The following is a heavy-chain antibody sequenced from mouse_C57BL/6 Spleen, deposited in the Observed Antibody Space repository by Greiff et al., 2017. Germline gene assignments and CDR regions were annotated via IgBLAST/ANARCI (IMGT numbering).Heavy chain of an antibody. CDR1: GYTFTDYE. Sequence: QVQLQQSGAELVRPGASVTLSCKASGYTFTDYEMHWVKQTPVHGLEWIGAIDPATGGTAYNQKFKGKAILTADKSSSTAYMELRSLTSEDSAVYYCTRSTTVVASYYFDYWGQGTTLTVSS. V-gene: IGHV1-15*01. CDR2: IDPATGGT. J-gene: IGHJ2*01. D-gene: IGHD1-1*01. CDR3: TRSTTVVASYYFDY.